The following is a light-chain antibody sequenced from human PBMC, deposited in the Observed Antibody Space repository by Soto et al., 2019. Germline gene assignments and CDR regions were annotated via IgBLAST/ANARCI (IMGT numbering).Light chain of an antibody. CDR1: QSISSY. CDR2: DAS. CDR3: QQYNSYSHT. J-gene: IGKJ2*01. V-gene: IGKV1-5*01. Sequence: DIQMTQSPSSLSASVGDRVTITCRASQSISSYLNWYQQKPGKAPKLLIYDASSLESGVPSRFSGSGSGTEFTLTISSLQPDDFATYYCQQYNSYSHTFGQGTKLEIK.